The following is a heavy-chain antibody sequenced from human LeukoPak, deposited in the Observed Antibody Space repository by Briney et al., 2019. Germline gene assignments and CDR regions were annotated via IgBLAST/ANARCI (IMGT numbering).Heavy chain of an antibody. Sequence: GGSLILSCAASGFIFDDYAMHWVRQAPGKGLEWVSLISGDGGRTYYTDSVKGRFTISRDNSKHSLYLQKNSLRTEDTALYYCTKNGGYSDAFDIWGQGTMVTVSS. V-gene: IGHV3-43*02. CDR1: GFIFDDYA. CDR2: ISGDGGRT. CDR3: TKNGGYSDAFDI. D-gene: IGHD3-10*01. J-gene: IGHJ3*02.